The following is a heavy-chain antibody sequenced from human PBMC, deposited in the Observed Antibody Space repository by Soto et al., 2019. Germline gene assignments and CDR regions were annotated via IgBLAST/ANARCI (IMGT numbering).Heavy chain of an antibody. Sequence: ASVKVSCKASGYTFTRNAIHWVRQAPGQRLEWIGRINAGNGDTKYSQKFQGRVTITRDTSASAAYMELSTLGSEDTSVYFCARSETDYSTFDYWGQGTLVTVSS. V-gene: IGHV1-3*01. CDR2: INAGNGDT. CDR1: GYTFTRNA. J-gene: IGHJ4*02. CDR3: ARSETDYSTFDY. D-gene: IGHD3-9*01.